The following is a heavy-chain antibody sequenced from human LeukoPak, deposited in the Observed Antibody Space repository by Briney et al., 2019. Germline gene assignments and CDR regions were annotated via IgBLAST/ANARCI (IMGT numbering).Heavy chain of an antibody. CDR1: GDSLSDFY. V-gene: IGHV4-4*07. J-gene: IGHJ4*02. D-gene: IGHD6-13*01. CDR2: IYASGST. Sequence: SETLSLTSTVSGDSLSDFYWSWIRHSAGQELEWIWRIYASGSTNYNPSLNSRVTMSVDTSKNQFSLRLSSVTAADTAMYYCASDVVAAAGTWDYCGQGTLVTVSS. CDR3: ASDVVAAAGTWDY.